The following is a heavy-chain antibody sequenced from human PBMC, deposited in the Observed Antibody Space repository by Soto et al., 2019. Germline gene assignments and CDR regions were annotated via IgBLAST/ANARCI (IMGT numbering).Heavy chain of an antibody. Sequence: GGSLRLSCAASGFTFRNYWMSWVRQAPGKGLEWVANIKQDGSEKNYVDSVKGRFTISRDNAKNSLYLQMNTMRVEDTAVYYCVSTQTFDYWGQGALVTVSS. CDR2: IKQDGSEK. J-gene: IGHJ4*02. CDR1: GFTFRNYW. CDR3: VSTQTFDY. V-gene: IGHV3-7*01.